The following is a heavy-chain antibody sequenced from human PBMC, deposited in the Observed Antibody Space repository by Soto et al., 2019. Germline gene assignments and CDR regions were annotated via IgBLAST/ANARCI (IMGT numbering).Heavy chain of an antibody. Sequence: QVQLQESGPGLVKPSETLSLTCTVSGGSVSSGRYYWSWSRQPPGKGLEWIGYIYYSGRTSYNSSLKSRVTISVDTSKNQFSLKLSSVTAADTAIYYCARSGAGSGWLRGQGTLVTVSS. J-gene: IGHJ4*02. CDR2: IYYSGRT. D-gene: IGHD6-19*01. V-gene: IGHV4-61*01. CDR3: ARSGAGSGWL. CDR1: GGSVSSGRYY.